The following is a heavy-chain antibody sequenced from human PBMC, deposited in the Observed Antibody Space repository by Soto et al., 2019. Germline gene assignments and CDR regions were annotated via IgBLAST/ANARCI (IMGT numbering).Heavy chain of an antibody. J-gene: IGHJ6*02. Sequence: GGSLRLSCAASGFTFSSYGMYWVRQAPGKGLEWVAVIWYDGSNKYYADSVKGRFTISRDNSKNTLYLQMNSLRAEDTAVYYCARGEYYYYYGMDVWGQGTTVTVSS. CDR3: ARGEYYYYYGMDV. CDR1: GFTFSSYG. CDR2: IWYDGSNK. V-gene: IGHV3-33*01.